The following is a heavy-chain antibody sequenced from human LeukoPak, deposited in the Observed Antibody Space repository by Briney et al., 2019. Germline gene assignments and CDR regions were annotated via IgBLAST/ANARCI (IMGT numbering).Heavy chain of an antibody. V-gene: IGHV1-69*04. CDR2: IIPILGIA. J-gene: IGHJ4*02. CDR3: ARRNYYGSGSYSPPDY. D-gene: IGHD3-10*01. Sequence: ASVKVSCKASGGTFSSYAISWVRQAPGQGLEWMGRIIPILGIANYAQKFQGRVTIPAGKSTSTAYMELSSLRSEDTAVYYCARRNYYGSGSYSPPDYWGQGTLVTVSS. CDR1: GGTFSSYA.